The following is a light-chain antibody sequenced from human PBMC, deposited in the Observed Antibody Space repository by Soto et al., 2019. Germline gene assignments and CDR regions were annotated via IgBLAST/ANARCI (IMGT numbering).Light chain of an antibody. J-gene: IGKJ2*01. CDR1: QDITHF. CDR2: HAS. Sequence: DIQMTRSPSSLSASVGNRVTITCQASQDITHFLNWYQQKPGKAPKLLIYHASNLETGVPSRFSGSGSGTHFTFTISSLQPEDIATYYCQQCDTLPDTFGQGTKLEI. CDR3: QQCDTLPDT. V-gene: IGKV1-33*01.